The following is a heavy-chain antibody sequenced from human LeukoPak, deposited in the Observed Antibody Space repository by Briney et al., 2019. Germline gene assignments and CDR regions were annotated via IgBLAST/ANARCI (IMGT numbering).Heavy chain of an antibody. V-gene: IGHV3-74*01. Sequence: GGSLRLSCAASGFTFSSYEMNWVRQAPGKGLVWVSRIYSDGSSTSYADSVKGRFTISRDNAKNTLYLQMNSLRAEDTAVYYCARGGPIDYWGQGTLVTVS. CDR1: GFTFSSYE. CDR2: IYSDGSST. J-gene: IGHJ4*02. CDR3: ARGGPIDY.